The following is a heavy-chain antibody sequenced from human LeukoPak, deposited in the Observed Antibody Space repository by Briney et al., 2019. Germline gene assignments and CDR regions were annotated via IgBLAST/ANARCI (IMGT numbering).Heavy chain of an antibody. CDR3: ARVQPLPSSGIEVAADY. V-gene: IGHV3-49*04. CDR1: GFTFGDHA. Sequence: GGSLRPSCAASGFTFGDHAMAWVRQAPGKGLEWVGSIRTKAYGGTTQYAASVKGRFSISRDDSTSIAYVQMNSLKTEDTAVYFCARVQPLPSSGIEVAADYWGQGTLVTVSS. D-gene: IGHD6-19*01. J-gene: IGHJ4*02. CDR2: IRTKAYGGTT.